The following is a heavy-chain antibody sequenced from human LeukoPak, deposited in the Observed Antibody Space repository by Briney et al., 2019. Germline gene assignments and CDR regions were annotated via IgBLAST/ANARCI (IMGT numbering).Heavy chain of an antibody. J-gene: IGHJ1*01. CDR3: ARGHVLRYFDWLPRKEYFQH. CDR2: INHSGST. Sequence: SGGSLRLSCAASGFSFSNYGMNWVRQPPGKRLEWIGEINHSGSTNYNPSLKSRVTISVDTSKNQFSLKLSSVTAADTAVYYCARGHVLRYFDWLPRKEYFQHWGQGTLVTVSS. D-gene: IGHD3-9*01. CDR1: GFSFSNYG. V-gene: IGHV4-34*01.